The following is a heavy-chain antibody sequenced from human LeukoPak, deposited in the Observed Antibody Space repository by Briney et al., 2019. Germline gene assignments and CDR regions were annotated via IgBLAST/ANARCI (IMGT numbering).Heavy chain of an antibody. CDR3: ARDSSGGSWIDAFDI. D-gene: IGHD2-15*01. V-gene: IGHV3-48*03. CDR2: ISSSGSTI. J-gene: IGHJ3*02. Sequence: GGSLRLSCAAPGFTFSSYEMNWVRQAPGKGLEWVSYISSSGSTIYYADSVKGRFTISRDNAENSLYLQMNSLRAEDTAVYYCARDSSGGSWIDAFDIWGQGTMVTVSS. CDR1: GFTFSSYE.